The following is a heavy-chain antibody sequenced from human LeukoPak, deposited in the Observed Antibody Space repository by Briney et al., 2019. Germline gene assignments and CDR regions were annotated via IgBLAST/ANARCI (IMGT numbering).Heavy chain of an antibody. CDR2: IYYSGST. J-gene: IGHJ4*02. Sequence: PSETLSLTCTVSGGSISSSSYYWGWIRQPPGKGLEWIGSIYYSGSTYYNPSLKSRVTISVDTSKNQFSLKLSSVTAADTAVYYCVVTAPPADYWGQGTLVTVSS. D-gene: IGHD2-21*02. CDR3: VVTAPPADY. CDR1: GGSISSSSYY. V-gene: IGHV4-39*07.